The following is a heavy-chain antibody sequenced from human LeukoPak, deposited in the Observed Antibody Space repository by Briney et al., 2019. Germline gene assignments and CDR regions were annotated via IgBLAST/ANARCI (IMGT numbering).Heavy chain of an antibody. V-gene: IGHV3-7*03. D-gene: IGHD1-1*01. Sequence: GGSLRLSCAASGSTFTTYSMSWVRQAPGKGLEWVANIKKDGSDKYYVDSVKGRFTISRDNAKNSLYLQMNTLRAEDTAVYYCARDPYNWNDGGYGMDVWGRGTTVTVYS. CDR3: ARDPYNWNDGGYGMDV. CDR1: GSTFTTYS. CDR2: IKKDGSDK. J-gene: IGHJ6*04.